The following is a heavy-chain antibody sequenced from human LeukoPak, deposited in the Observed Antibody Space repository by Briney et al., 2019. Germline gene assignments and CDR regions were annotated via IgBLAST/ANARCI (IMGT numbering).Heavy chain of an antibody. CDR2: INTNTGNP. D-gene: IGHD6-13*01. Sequence: ASVKVSCKASGYTFTSYYMHWVRQAPGQGLEWMGRINTNTGNPTYAQGFTGRFVFSLDTSVSTAYLQISSLKAEDTAVYYCARAPGTGYFDYWGQGTLVTVSS. CDR3: ARAPGTGYFDY. J-gene: IGHJ4*02. CDR1: GYTFTSYY. V-gene: IGHV7-4-1*02.